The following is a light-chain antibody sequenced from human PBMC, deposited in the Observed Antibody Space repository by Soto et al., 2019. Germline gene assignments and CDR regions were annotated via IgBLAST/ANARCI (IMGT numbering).Light chain of an antibody. CDR3: QQNYSTPPLT. Sequence: DIQLTQSPSFLSASVGDRVTITCRASQSISSWLAWYQQKPGKAPKLLIYGASSLQSGVPSRFSGSGSGTDFTLTISSLQPEDYATYYCQQNYSTPPLTFGGGTKVDI. V-gene: IGKV1-39*01. CDR2: GAS. J-gene: IGKJ4*01. CDR1: QSISSW.